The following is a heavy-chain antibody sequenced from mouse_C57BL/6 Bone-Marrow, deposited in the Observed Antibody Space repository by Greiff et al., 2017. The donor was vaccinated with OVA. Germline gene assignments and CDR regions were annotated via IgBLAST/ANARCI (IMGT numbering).Heavy chain of an antibody. CDR3: ARDYGSSPCYYAMDY. CDR2: ISDGGSYT. D-gene: IGHD1-1*01. CDR1: GFTFSSYA. J-gene: IGHJ4*01. Sequence: EVMLVESGGGLVKPGGSLKLSCAASGFTFSSYAMSWVRQTPEKRLEWVATISDGGSYTYYPDNVKGRFTISRDNAKNNLYLQMSHLKSEDTAMYYCARDYGSSPCYYAMDYWGQGTSVTVSS. V-gene: IGHV5-4*01.